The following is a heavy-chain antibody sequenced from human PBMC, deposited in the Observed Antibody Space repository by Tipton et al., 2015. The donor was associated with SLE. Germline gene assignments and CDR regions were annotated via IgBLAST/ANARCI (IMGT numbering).Heavy chain of an antibody. J-gene: IGHJ2*01. CDR2: ISPTGST. Sequence: TLSLTCAVSGGSITSDDWLNWVRQAPGKGLEWIAEISPTGSTNSNPSLKSRVSTSVDKSKNQFYLKLSSVTAADTAVYYCARDELVYFDLWGRGTLVTVPS. CDR1: GGSITSDDW. CDR3: ARDELVYFDL. V-gene: IGHV4-4*02. D-gene: IGHD3-10*01.